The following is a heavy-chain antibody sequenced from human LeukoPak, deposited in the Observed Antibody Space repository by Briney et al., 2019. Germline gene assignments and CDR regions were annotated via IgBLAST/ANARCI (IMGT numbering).Heavy chain of an antibody. CDR2: INSDGSST. D-gene: IGHD3-10*01. V-gene: IGHV3-74*01. CDR1: GFTFSTYW. CDR3: ARTYGVFDY. Sequence: GGSLRLSCAASGFTFSTYWMHWVRQAPGKGLVWVSRINSDGSSTTYADSVKGRLTISRDNAKNTLYLQMNSLRAEDTAVYYCARTYGVFDYWGQGTLVTVSS. J-gene: IGHJ4*02.